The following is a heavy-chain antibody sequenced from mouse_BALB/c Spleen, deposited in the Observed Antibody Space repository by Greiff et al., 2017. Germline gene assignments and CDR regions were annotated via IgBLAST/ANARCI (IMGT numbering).Heavy chain of an antibody. CDR3: ARDYYGYVNYFDY. J-gene: IGHJ2*01. V-gene: IGHV5-6-5*01. D-gene: IGHD1-2*01. CDR1: GFTFSSYA. CDR2: ISSGGST. Sequence: EVQVVESGGGLVKPGGSLKLSCAASGFTFSSYAMSWVRQTPEKRLEWVASISSGGSTYYPDSVKGRFTISRDNARNILYLQMSSLRSEDTAMYYCARDYYGYVNYFDYWGQGTTLTVSS.